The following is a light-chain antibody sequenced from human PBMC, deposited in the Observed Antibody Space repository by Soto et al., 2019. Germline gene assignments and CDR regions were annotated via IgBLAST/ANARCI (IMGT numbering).Light chain of an antibody. Sequence: VVLTQSPATFSLSPGEPATLSCRASRHVYINASACYQQKPGRTPTLLIYGASTRATGIPDRFSASGSGTDFSLTNSSVQPKDVADYYCQQYDASPFTFGPATRVEI. J-gene: IGKJ3*01. V-gene: IGKV3-20*01. CDR3: QQYDASPFT. CDR1: RHVYINA. CDR2: GAS.